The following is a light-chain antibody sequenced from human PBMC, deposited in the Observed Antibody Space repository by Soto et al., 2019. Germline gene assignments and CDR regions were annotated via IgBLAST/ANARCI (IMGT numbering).Light chain of an antibody. CDR2: GAS. J-gene: IGKJ3*01. CDR3: QPYNNWPFT. CDR1: QSISSN. V-gene: IGKV3-15*01. Sequence: EIVMTQSPATRSVSPGERATLSCRASQSISSNLAWYQQKPGQAPRLLIYGASTRATGIPATFSGSGSGKEFTLTISSLQSEDFAFYYCQPYNNWPFTFGPGTKGDI.